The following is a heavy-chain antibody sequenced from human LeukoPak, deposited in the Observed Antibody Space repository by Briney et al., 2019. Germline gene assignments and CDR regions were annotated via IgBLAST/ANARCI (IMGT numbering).Heavy chain of an antibody. CDR1: GFSLTTSGVA. V-gene: IGHV2-5*02. Sequence: SGPTLVNPTQTLTLTCTFSGFSLTTSGVAVGWIRQPPGKAPEWLALIYWDDDKRYSPSLKSRLTITKDTSKNQVVLTMTNMDPVDTATYYCAKGTTVTAASDYWGQGTLVTVSS. J-gene: IGHJ4*02. CDR3: AKGTTVTAASDY. CDR2: IYWDDDK. D-gene: IGHD4-17*01.